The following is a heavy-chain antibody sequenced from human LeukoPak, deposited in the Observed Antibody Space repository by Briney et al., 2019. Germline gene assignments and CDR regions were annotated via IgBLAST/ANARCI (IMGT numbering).Heavy chain of an antibody. Sequence: PSETLSLTCAVYGGSFSGYYWSWIRQPPGKGLEWIGEINHSGSTNYNPSLKSRVTISVDTSKNQFSLKLNSVTAADTAVYYCARVVVTIYYYYGMDVWGQGTTVTVSS. V-gene: IGHV4-34*01. CDR3: ARVVVTIYYYYGMDV. CDR1: GGSFSGYY. D-gene: IGHD5-24*01. J-gene: IGHJ6*02. CDR2: INHSGST.